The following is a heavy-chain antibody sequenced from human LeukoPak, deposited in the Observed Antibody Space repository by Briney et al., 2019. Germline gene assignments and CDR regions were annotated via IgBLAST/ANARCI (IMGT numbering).Heavy chain of an antibody. D-gene: IGHD2-15*01. CDR1: GYTFRNYA. V-gene: IGHV1-18*01. CDR3: ARDCSGGTCSSFWFDP. CDR2: ITAYNGNT. Sequence: ASVKVSCKASGYTFRNYAITWVRQAPGQGLELMGWITAYNGNTNYAHKFQGRVTMTTDTSTTTAYMELRNLKSDDTAVYYCARDCSGGTCSSFWFDPWGQGTLVTVSS. J-gene: IGHJ5*02.